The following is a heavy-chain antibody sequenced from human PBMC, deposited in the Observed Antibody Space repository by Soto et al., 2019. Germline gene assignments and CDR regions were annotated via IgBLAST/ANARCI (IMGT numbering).Heavy chain of an antibody. J-gene: IGHJ4*02. CDR2: IWYDGSNK. V-gene: IGHV3-33*01. CDR1: GFTFSSYG. Sequence: QVQLVESGGGVVQPGRSLRLSCAASGFTFSSYGMHWVRQAPGQGLEWVAVIWYDGSNKYYADSVKGRFTISRDNSKNTLYMQMNSLRAEDTAVYYCARDQTDILTGYYPMYYFDYWGQGTLVTVSS. D-gene: IGHD3-9*01. CDR3: ARDQTDILTGYYPMYYFDY.